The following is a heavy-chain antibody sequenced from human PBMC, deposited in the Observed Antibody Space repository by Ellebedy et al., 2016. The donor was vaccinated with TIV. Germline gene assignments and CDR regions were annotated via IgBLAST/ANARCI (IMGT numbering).Heavy chain of an antibody. CDR2: IKQDGSEK. Sequence: GESLKISCAASGFTFSSYWMSWVRQAPGKGLEWVANIKQDGSEKYYVDSVKGRFTISRDNAKNSLYLQMNSLRAEDTAVYYCARVRYTLVYYYYYYYMDVWGKGTTVTVSS. CDR3: ARVRYTLVYYYYYYYMDV. V-gene: IGHV3-7*01. CDR1: GFTFSSYW. D-gene: IGHD2-2*02. J-gene: IGHJ6*03.